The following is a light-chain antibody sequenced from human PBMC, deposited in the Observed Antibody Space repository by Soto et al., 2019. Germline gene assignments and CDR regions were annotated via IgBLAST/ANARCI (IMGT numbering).Light chain of an antibody. V-gene: IGLV1-40*01. CDR1: SSNIGAGYD. CDR2: GNS. Sequence: QSVLTQPPSVSGAPGQRVTISCTGSSSNIGAGYDVHWYQQLPGTAPKLLIYGNSNRPSGVPDRFSGSKSGTSASLAITILHAEDEADYYCQSYDSSLSVVFGGGTKLTVL. J-gene: IGLJ2*01. CDR3: QSYDSSLSVV.